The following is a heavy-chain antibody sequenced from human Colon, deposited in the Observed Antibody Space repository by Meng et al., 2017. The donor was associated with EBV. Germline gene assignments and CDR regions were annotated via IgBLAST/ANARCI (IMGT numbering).Heavy chain of an antibody. CDR3: ARGNAYNAPSFDY. D-gene: IGHD5-24*01. CDR1: SASISSSNW. CDR2: IYHGGNT. Sequence: QVELEESSHGVGAPSGTLSLICAFSSASISSSNWWSCVRQPPGKGLEWIGEIYHGGNTNYNPSLKSRVTISVDRSNDQFSLSLSSVTAADTAVYYCARGNAYNAPSFDYWGQGTLVTVSS. J-gene: IGHJ4*02. V-gene: IGHV4-4*02.